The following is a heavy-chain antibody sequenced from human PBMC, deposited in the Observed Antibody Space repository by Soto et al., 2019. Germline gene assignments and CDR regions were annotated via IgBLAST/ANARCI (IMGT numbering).Heavy chain of an antibody. CDR1: GGSFSGYY. CDR2: INHSGST. Sequence: PSETLSLTCAVYGGSFSGYYWSWIRQPPGKGLEWIGEINHSGSTNYNPSLKSRVTISVDTSKNQFSLKLSSVTAADTAVYYCAAVVAAPGYYYSGMDVWGQGTTVTVSS. CDR3: AAVVAAPGYYYSGMDV. J-gene: IGHJ6*02. V-gene: IGHV4-34*01. D-gene: IGHD6-13*01.